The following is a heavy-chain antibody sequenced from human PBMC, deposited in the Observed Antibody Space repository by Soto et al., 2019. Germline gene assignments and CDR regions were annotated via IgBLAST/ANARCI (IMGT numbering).Heavy chain of an antibody. J-gene: IGHJ4*02. Sequence: SETLSLTWAVYGGSFSGYYWSWIRQPPGKGLEWIGEINHSGSTNYNPSLKSRVTISVDTSKNQFSLKLSSVTAADTAVYYCARGSIVVVPAAIFYWGQGTLVTVSS. D-gene: IGHD2-2*01. CDR2: INHSGST. CDR3: ARGSIVVVPAAIFY. CDR1: GGSFSGYY. V-gene: IGHV4-34*01.